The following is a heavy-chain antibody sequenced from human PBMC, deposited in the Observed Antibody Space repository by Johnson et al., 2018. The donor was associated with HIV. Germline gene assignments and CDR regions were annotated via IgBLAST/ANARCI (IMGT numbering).Heavy chain of an antibody. V-gene: IGHV3-30*04. D-gene: IGHD6-13*01. CDR3: ACWYDAFDI. CDR1: GFIFSSYA. CDR2: ISYDGNNK. Sequence: VQLVESGGGLVQPGRSLRLSCAASGFIFSSYAMHWVRQAPGKGLEWVAVISYDGNNKYYADSVKGRFTISRDNSKNTLYLQMNSLRAEDTAVYYCACWYDAFDIWGQGTMVTVSS. J-gene: IGHJ3*02.